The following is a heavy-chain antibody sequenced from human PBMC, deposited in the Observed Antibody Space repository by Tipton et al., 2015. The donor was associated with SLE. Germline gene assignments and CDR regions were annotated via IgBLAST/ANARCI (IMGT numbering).Heavy chain of an antibody. CDR1: GTSFRGYF. D-gene: IGHD3-22*01. V-gene: IGHV4-34*01. CDR2: VHHTGGN. Sequence: TLSLTCGVSGTSFRGYFWTWIRQPPGKGLEWVGEVHHTGGNNYNPSLRSRVTISVDTSKSQFSLTLKSVTAADTAVYFCARGELIEGFDPWGQGTLVTVAA. CDR3: ARGELIEGFDP. J-gene: IGHJ5*02.